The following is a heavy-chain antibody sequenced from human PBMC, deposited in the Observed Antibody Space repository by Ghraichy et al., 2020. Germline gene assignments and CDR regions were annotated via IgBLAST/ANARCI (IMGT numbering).Heavy chain of an antibody. CDR2: IRSKAYGGTT. CDR1: GFTFGDYA. Sequence: GGSLRLSCTASGFTFGDYAMSWFRQAPGKGLEWVGFIRSKAYGGTTEYAASVKGRFTISRDDSKSIAYLQMNSLKTEDTAVYYCTRFEGVLEAQIYYFDYWGQGTLVTVSS. J-gene: IGHJ4*02. D-gene: IGHD2/OR15-2a*01. CDR3: TRFEGVLEAQIYYFDY. V-gene: IGHV3-49*03.